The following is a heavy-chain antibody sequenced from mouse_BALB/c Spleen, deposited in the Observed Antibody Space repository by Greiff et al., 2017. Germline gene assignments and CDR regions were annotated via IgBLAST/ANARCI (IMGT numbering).Heavy chain of an antibody. J-gene: IGHJ4*01. CDR3: ARDRRDAMDY. CDR2: INSNGGST. CDR1: GFTFSSYG. Sequence: EVQLQESGGGLVQPGGSLKLSCAASGFTFSSYGMSWVRQTPDKRLELVATINSNGGSTYYPDSVKGRFTISRDNAKNTLYLQMSSLKSEDTAMYYCARDRRDAMDYWGQGTSVTVSS. V-gene: IGHV5-6-3*01.